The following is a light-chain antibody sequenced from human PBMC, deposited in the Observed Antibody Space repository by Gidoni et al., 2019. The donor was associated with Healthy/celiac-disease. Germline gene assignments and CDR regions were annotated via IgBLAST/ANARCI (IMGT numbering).Light chain of an antibody. V-gene: IGKV3-11*01. Sequence: EIVLTQSPATLSLSPGERATLSCRSSQSVSSYLAWYQQKPGQAPRLLIYDASNRATGIQARFSGSGSGTDFTLTISSIEPEDFAVYYCQQRSNWPKGYTFGQGTKLEIK. J-gene: IGKJ2*01. CDR3: QQRSNWPKGYT. CDR1: QSVSSY. CDR2: DAS.